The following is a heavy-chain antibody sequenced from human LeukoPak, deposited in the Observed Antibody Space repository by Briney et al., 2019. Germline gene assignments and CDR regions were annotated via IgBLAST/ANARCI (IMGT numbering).Heavy chain of an antibody. V-gene: IGHV1-8*01. CDR3: ARRHYYGSGRKASWFDH. J-gene: IGHJ5*02. D-gene: IGHD3-10*01. CDR2: MNPNSGNT. Sequence: ASVKVSCKASGYTFTSYDINWVRQATAQGLEWMGWMNPNSGNTGYAQKFQGRVTMTRNTSISTAYMELSSLRSEDTAVYYCARRHYYGSGRKASWFDHWGQGTLVTVSS. CDR1: GYTFTSYD.